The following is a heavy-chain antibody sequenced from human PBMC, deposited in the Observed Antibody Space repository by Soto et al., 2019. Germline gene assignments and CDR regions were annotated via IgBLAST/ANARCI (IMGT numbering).Heavy chain of an antibody. CDR2: ISSSSFSI. CDR3: ARNESSNIYGMDV. J-gene: IGHJ6*02. Sequence: GGSLRLSCAASGFTFSSYSVNWVRQAPGKGLEWVSSISSSSFSINYADSVKGRFSISRDNAQNSLHLQMSNLRAEDTAVYYCARNESSNIYGMDVWGQGTTVTVSS. V-gene: IGHV3-21*01. CDR1: GFTFSSYS. D-gene: IGHD6-6*01.